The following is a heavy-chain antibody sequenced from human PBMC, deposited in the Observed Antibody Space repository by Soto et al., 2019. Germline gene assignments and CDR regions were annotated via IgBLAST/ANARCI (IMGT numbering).Heavy chain of an antibody. CDR3: ARDRGYYYDSSGYYLPFDY. J-gene: IGHJ4*02. CDR2: IIPIFGTA. D-gene: IGHD3-22*01. Sequence: VASVKVSCKASGGTFSSYAISWVRQAPGQGLEWMGGIIPIFGTANYAQKFQGRVTITADESTSTAYMELSSLRSEDTAVYYCARDRGYYYDSSGYYLPFDYWGQGTLVTVSS. CDR1: GGTFSSYA. V-gene: IGHV1-69*13.